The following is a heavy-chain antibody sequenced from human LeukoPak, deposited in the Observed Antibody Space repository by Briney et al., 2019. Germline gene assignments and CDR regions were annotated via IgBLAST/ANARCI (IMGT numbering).Heavy chain of an antibody. Sequence: SGGSLRLPCAASGFTFSNAWMSWVRKAPGKGLEWVGRIKSKTDGGTTDYAAPVKGRFTISRDDSKNTLYLQMNSLKTEDTAVYYCTSTRRGPDDYWGQGTLVTVSS. CDR1: GFTFSNAW. CDR2: IKSKTDGGTT. D-gene: IGHD2-2*01. CDR3: TSTRRGPDDY. J-gene: IGHJ4*02. V-gene: IGHV3-15*01.